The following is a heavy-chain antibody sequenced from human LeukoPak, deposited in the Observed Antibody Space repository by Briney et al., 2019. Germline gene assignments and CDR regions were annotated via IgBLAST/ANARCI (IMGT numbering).Heavy chain of an antibody. V-gene: IGHV4-39*07. CDR3: ARAEYYDFWSGYFTNTHNWFDP. CDR2: ISYSGST. D-gene: IGHD3-3*01. CDR1: GGSISSSSHF. J-gene: IGHJ5*02. Sequence: SETLSLTCTVSGGSISSSSHFWGWIRQPPGKGLEWIGSISYSGSTYDNPSLKSRVTISVDTSKNQFSLKLSSVTAADTAVYYCARAEYYDFWSGYFTNTHNWFDPWGQGTLVTVSS.